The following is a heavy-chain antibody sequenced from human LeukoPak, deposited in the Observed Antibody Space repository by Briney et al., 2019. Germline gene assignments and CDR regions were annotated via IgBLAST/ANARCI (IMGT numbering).Heavy chain of an antibody. Sequence: GRSLRLSCAASGFTFSSYSMNSVRQPPGNGLEWVSSISSSSSYIYYADSVKGRFTISRDNAKNSLYLQMNSLRAEDTAVYYCARSSPHCSSTSCYNDAFDIWGQGTMVTVSS. CDR1: GFTFSSYS. CDR2: ISSSSSYI. D-gene: IGHD2-2*02. CDR3: ARSSPHCSSTSCYNDAFDI. J-gene: IGHJ3*02. V-gene: IGHV3-21*01.